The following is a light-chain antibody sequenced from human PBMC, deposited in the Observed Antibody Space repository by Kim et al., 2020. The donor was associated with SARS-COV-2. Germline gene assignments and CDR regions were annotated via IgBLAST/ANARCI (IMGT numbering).Light chain of an antibody. V-gene: IGLV3-19*01. Sequence: SSELTQDTAVSVALGQTVRITCQGDSLRSYFATWYQQKPRQAPVLVIYGRNRRPSGVPDRFSGSTSGNTASLTISGAQAEDEADFYCQSRDSGGNVVFGVGTQLTVL. CDR3: QSRDSGGNVV. J-gene: IGLJ2*01. CDR1: SLRSYF. CDR2: GRN.